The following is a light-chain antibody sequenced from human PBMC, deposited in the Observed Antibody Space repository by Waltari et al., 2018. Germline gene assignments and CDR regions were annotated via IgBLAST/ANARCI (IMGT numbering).Light chain of an antibody. V-gene: IGKV4-1*01. J-gene: IGKJ2*01. CDR1: SDLSRSNKENY. CDR2: WAS. CDR3: QQCYTFPYT. Sequence: SDLSRSNKENYLGWYQQKPGQPPKLLITWASTRESGVPDRFSGSGSGTDFTLTISGLQAEDVAVYFCQQCYTFPYTFGQGTQLEIK.